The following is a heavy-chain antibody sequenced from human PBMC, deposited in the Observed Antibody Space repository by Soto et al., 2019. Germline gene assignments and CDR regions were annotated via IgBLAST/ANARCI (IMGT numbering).Heavy chain of an antibody. CDR3: ARGRIAVAGTKVFDY. D-gene: IGHD6-19*01. CDR1: GGSFSGYY. CDR2: INHSGST. V-gene: IGHV4-34*01. J-gene: IGHJ4*02. Sequence: QVQLQQWGAGLLKPSETLSLTCAVYGGSFSGYYWSWIRQPPGKGLEWIGEINHSGSTNYNPSLKSRVTISVNTSKNQFSLKLSSVTAADTAVYYCARGRIAVAGTKVFDYWGQGTLVTVSS.